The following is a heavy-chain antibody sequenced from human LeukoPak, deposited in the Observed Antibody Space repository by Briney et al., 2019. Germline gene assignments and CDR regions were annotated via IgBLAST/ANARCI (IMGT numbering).Heavy chain of an antibody. D-gene: IGHD3-22*01. CDR2: IHYSGST. V-gene: IGHV4-59*01. Sequence: PSETLSLTCTVSGGSISTYYWSWIRQPPGKGLAWIGYIHYSGSTNYNPSLKSRVTISVDTSKNQFSLKLSSVTAADTAVYYCASYSYYYDSSGYFDYWGQGTLVTVSS. CDR3: ASYSYYYDSSGYFDY. CDR1: GGSISTYY. J-gene: IGHJ4*02.